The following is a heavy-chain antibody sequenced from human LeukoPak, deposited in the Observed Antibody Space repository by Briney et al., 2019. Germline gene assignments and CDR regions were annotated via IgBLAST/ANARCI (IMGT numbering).Heavy chain of an antibody. D-gene: IGHD2-2*01. Sequence: SQTLSLTCAISGDSVSSNSAAWNWIRQSPSRSLEWLGRTYFRSQWYQDYAVSVKGRITIDSDTSKNQFSLHLSSVTPGDTAVYYCSSGWALSSWGQGTLVTVSS. V-gene: IGHV6-1*01. CDR3: SSGWALSS. CDR2: TYFRSQWYQ. J-gene: IGHJ5*02. CDR1: GDSVSSNSAA.